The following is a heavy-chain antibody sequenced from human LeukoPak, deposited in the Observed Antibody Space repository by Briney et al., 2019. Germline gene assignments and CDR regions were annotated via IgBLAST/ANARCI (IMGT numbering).Heavy chain of an antibody. D-gene: IGHD3-3*01. CDR2: IYTSGST. J-gene: IGHJ4*02. CDR1: GGSISSYY. CDR3: ARHFYDFWSGYPGAFDY. Sequence: SETLSLTCTVSGGSISSYYWSWIRQPAGKGLEWIGRIYTSGSTNYNPSLKSRVTMSVDTSKNQFSLKLSSVTAADTAVYYCARHFYDFWSGYPGAFDYWGQGTLVTVSS. V-gene: IGHV4-4*07.